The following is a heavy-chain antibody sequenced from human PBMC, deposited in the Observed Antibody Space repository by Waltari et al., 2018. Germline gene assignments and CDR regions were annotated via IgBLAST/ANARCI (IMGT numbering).Heavy chain of an antibody. CDR3: ARDRAHSGRYPDAFDI. D-gene: IGHD1-26*01. CDR1: GYFLSDQY. Sequence: QAQLVQSGAEVRKPGASVKVSCKASGYFLSDQYLHWVRQAPGQGLEWMGWINPKSGDIKSAQKFQGRVTMARDTSIGTVYMDLSSLRSDDTALYYCARDRAHSGRYPDAFDIWGQGTMVTVSS. CDR2: INPKSGDI. J-gene: IGHJ3*02. V-gene: IGHV1-2*02.